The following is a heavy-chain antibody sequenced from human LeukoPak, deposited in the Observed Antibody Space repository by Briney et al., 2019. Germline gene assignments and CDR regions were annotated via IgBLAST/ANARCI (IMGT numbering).Heavy chain of an antibody. Sequence: SETLSLACTVSGYSISSGYYWGWIRQPPGKPLEWIGTTFHSGSPNYNPSLKSRVTISIDTSKNQFSLKLSSVTAADTAFYYCARDAGGDFDYWGQGTLVTVSS. D-gene: IGHD2-21*01. CDR1: GYSISSGYY. CDR3: ARDAGGDFDY. CDR2: TFHSGSP. J-gene: IGHJ4*02. V-gene: IGHV4-38-2*02.